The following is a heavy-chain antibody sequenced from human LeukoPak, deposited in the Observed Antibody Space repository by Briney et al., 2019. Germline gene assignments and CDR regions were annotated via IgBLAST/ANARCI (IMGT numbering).Heavy chain of an antibody. D-gene: IGHD6-6*01. Sequence: GGSLRLSCAASGFTFSDYYMSWIRQAPGKGLEWVSYINSSGSTIYYADSMKGRFTISRDNAKHSLFLQLDSLRAEDTAVYYCARIGRPAAFDIWGQGTLVIVSS. J-gene: IGHJ3*02. V-gene: IGHV3-11*01. CDR2: INSSGSTI. CDR1: GFTFSDYY. CDR3: ARIGRPAAFDI.